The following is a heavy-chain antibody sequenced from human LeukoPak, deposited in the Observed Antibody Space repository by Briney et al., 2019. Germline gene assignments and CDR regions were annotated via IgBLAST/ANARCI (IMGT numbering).Heavy chain of an antibody. V-gene: IGHV4-34*01. D-gene: IGHD2-2*01. Sequence: PSETLSLTCAVYGGSFSGHYWSWIRQPPGKGLEWIGEINHSGSTNYNPSLKSRVTISVDTSKNQFSLKLSSVTAADTAVHYCARLRYQLLYYYYYYGMDVWGQGTTVTVSS. CDR1: GGSFSGHY. CDR3: ARLRYQLLYYYYYYGMDV. CDR2: INHSGST. J-gene: IGHJ6*02.